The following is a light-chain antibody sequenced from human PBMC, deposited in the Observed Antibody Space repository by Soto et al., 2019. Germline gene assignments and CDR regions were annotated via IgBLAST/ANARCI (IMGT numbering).Light chain of an antibody. CDR2: AAS. CDR3: QQYYSYPLT. Sequence: AIRMTQSPSSFSASTGDRVTITCRASQGISSYLAWYQQKPGKAAKLLIYAASTLQSGVPSRFSGSGSGTDFTLTISCLQSEDVATYYCQQYYSYPLTFGQGTKLEIK. V-gene: IGKV1-8*01. CDR1: QGISSY. J-gene: IGKJ2*01.